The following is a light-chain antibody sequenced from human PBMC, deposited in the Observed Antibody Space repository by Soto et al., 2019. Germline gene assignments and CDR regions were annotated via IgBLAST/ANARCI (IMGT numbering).Light chain of an antibody. V-gene: IGKV3-15*01. CDR1: QSVNSN. Sequence: EIVMTQSPATLSVSPGERATLSCRASQSVNSNLAWYRQKPGQAPRLLISDASTRATGVPVRFSGSGSGTEFTLPISSLQSEDSGIYYCQQYNFWPPLTFGGGTKVEIK. J-gene: IGKJ4*01. CDR3: QQYNFWPPLT. CDR2: DAS.